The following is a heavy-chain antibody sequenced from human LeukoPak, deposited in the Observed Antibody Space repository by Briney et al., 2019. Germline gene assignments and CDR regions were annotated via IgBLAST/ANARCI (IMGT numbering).Heavy chain of an antibody. CDR3: ARDLLRPPQGFDP. J-gene: IGHJ5*02. V-gene: IGHV1-2*02. Sequence: ASVKVSCKASGYTFTGYYMHWVRQAPGQGLEWMGWINPSSGGTNYAQKFQGRVTMTRDTSISTAYMELSRLRSDDTAVYYCARDLLRPPQGFDPWGQGTLVTVSS. CDR2: INPSSGGT. CDR1: GYTFTGYY. D-gene: IGHD3-3*01.